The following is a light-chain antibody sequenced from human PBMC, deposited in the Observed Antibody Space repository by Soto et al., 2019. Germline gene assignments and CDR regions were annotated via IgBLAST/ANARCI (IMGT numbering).Light chain of an antibody. V-gene: IGLV4-60*02. CDR3: ETWDSNIHWV. CDR1: SGHSSYI. J-gene: IGLJ3*02. CDR2: LEGSGSY. Sequence: QLVLTQSSSASASLGSSVKLTCTLSSGHSSYIIAWHQQQPGKAPRYLMKLEGSGSYNKGSGVPDRFSGSSSGADRYLTISNFQFEDEAYYYFETWDSNIHWVFGGGTKLTVL.